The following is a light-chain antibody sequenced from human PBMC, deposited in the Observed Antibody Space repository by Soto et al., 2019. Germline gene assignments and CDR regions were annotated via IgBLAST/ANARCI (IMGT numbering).Light chain of an antibody. J-gene: IGKJ5*01. Sequence: DIQMTQSPSTLSASVGNRITITCRSSQSISTYLNWYQQKPGKAPKILIYKASSLESGVPSRISGSGSGTDFTLTISSLQPEDFATYYCQQANSFPITFGQGTRLEIK. CDR1: QSISTY. CDR3: QQANSFPIT. V-gene: IGKV1-5*03. CDR2: KAS.